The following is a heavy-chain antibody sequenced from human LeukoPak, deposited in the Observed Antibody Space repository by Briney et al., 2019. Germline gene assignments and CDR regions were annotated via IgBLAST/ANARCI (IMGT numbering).Heavy chain of an antibody. CDR2: IYYSGST. V-gene: IGHV4-59*01. CDR1: GGSISSYC. CDR3: AREGGLRYYDSSGYYYDY. Sequence: SETLSLTCTVSGGSISSYCWSWIRQPPGKGLEWIGYIYYSGSTNYNPSLKSRVTISVYTSKNQFSLKLSSVTAADTAVYYCAREGGLRYYDSSGYYYDYWGQGTLVTVSS. D-gene: IGHD3-22*01. J-gene: IGHJ4*02.